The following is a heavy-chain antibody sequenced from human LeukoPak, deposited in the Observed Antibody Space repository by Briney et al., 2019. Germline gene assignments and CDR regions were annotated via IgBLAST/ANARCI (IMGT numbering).Heavy chain of an antibody. CDR3: AKLDHWGTDY. Sequence: PGGSLRLSCAASGFTFSSYSMNWVRQAPGKGLEWVSSISSSSSYIYYADSVKGRFTISRDNSKNTLYLQMNSLRAEDTAVYYCAKLDHWGTDYWGQGTLVTVSS. CDR1: GFTFSSYS. V-gene: IGHV3-21*04. CDR2: ISSSSSYI. J-gene: IGHJ4*02. D-gene: IGHD3-16*01.